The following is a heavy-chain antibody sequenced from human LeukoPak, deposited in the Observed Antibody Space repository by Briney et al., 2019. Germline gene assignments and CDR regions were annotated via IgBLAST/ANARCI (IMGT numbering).Heavy chain of an antibody. D-gene: IGHD3-22*01. V-gene: IGHV3-66*01. CDR1: GFTVSSNY. J-gene: IGHJ4*02. CDR3: AKFRYHSNDNNYLDFNY. Sequence: GGSLRLSCAASGFTVSSNYMSWVRQAPGKRLEWVSVIYSGGSTYYADSVKGRFTISRDNSKNTLDLQMNSLKVEDTAVYYCAKFRYHSNDNNYLDFNYWGQGTLVTVSS. CDR2: IYSGGST.